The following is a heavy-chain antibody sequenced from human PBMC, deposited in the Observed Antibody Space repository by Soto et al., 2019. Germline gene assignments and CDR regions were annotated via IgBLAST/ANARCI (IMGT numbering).Heavy chain of an antibody. J-gene: IGHJ4*02. CDR3: ARDFGYSSIWYGISMDY. CDR2: IYPGDSDT. V-gene: IGHV5-51*01. D-gene: IGHD6-13*01. CDR1: GYSFTIYW. Sequence: GESLKISCKGSGYSFTIYWIGWVRQMPGKGLEWMGIIYPGDSDTRYSPSFQGQVTISADKSISTAYLQWSSLKASDTAMYYCARDFGYSSIWYGISMDYWGQGTLVTVS.